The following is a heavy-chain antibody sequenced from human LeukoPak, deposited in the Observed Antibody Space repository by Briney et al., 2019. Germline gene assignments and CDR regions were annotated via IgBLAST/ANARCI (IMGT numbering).Heavy chain of an antibody. D-gene: IGHD6-19*01. J-gene: IGHJ6*02. CDR3: ARDDCSSGWYYPQMDV. CDR1: GFTFSSYS. CDR2: ISSSSSYI. Sequence: PGGSLRLSCAASGFTFSSYSMNWVRQAPGKGLEWVSSISSSSSYIYYADSVKGRFTISRDNAKNSLYLQMNSLRAEDTAVYYCARDDCSSGWYYPQMDVWGQGTTVTVSS. V-gene: IGHV3-21*01.